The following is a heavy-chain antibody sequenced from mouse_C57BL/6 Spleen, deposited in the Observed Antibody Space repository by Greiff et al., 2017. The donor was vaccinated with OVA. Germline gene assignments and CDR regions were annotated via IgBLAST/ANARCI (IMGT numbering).Heavy chain of an antibody. D-gene: IGHD1-1*01. Sequence: EVQLQESGGGLVKPGGSLKLSCAASGFTFSDYGMHWVRQAPEKGLEWVAYISSGSSTIYYADTVKGRFTISRDNAKNTLFLQMTSLRSEDTAMYYCARERSVVATEAMDYWGQGTSVTVSS. CDR2: ISSGSSTI. V-gene: IGHV5-17*01. J-gene: IGHJ4*01. CDR3: ARERSVVATEAMDY. CDR1: GFTFSDYG.